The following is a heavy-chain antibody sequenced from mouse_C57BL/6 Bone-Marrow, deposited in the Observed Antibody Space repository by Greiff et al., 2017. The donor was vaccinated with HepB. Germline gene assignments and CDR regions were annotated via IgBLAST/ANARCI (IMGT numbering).Heavy chain of an antibody. V-gene: IGHV1-62-3*01. J-gene: IGHJ4*01. CDR1: GYTFTSYW. D-gene: IGHD1-1*01. Sequence: QVQLQQPGAELVKPGASVKVSCKASGYTFTSYWMHWVKQRPGRGLEWIGRIDPNSGGTKYNEKFKSKATLTVDKPSSTAYMQLSSLTSEDSAVYYCARSGYRVITTVVPPMDYWGQGTSVTVSS. CDR3: ARSGYRVITTVVPPMDY. CDR2: IDPNSGGT.